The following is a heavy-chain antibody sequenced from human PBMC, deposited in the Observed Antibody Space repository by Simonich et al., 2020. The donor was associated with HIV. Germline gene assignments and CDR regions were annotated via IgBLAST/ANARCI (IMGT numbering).Heavy chain of an antibody. Sequence: EVQLVESGGGLVKPGGSLRLSCAASGFTFSSYSMNWVRQAPGMGQEWVSSISSSSSYIYYADSVKGRFTISRDNAKNSLYLQMNSLRAEDTAVYYCARDGRKGSSTSCSDYWGQGTLVTVSS. CDR1: GFTFSSYS. CDR2: ISSSSSYI. J-gene: IGHJ4*02. CDR3: ARDGRKGSSTSCSDY. D-gene: IGHD2-2*01. V-gene: IGHV3-21*01.